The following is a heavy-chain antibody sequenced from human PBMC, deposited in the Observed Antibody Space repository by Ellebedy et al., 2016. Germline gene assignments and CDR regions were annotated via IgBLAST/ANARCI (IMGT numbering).Heavy chain of an antibody. J-gene: IGHJ3*02. CDR2: ISSSSSTI. Sequence: GGSLRLXXAASGFTFSSYSMNWVRQAPGKGLEWVSYISSSSSTIYYADSVKGRFTISRDNAKNSLYLQMNSLRDEDTAVYYCARYCSSTSCYDAFDIWGQGTMVTVSS. CDR3: ARYCSSTSCYDAFDI. CDR1: GFTFSSYS. V-gene: IGHV3-48*02. D-gene: IGHD2-2*01.